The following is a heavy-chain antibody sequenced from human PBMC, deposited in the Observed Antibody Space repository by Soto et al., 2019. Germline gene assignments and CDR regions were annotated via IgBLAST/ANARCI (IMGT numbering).Heavy chain of an antibody. J-gene: IGHJ6*02. CDR1: GGTFGSYA. D-gene: IGHD2-2*01. V-gene: IGHV1-69*01. CDR2: IIPITATA. Sequence: QVQLVQSGAEVKKPGSSVKVSCKASGGTFGSYAISWVRQAPGQGLEWMGGIIPITATANYAQKFQGRVTMTAEDSTSTASMQLSSLRSEETAVYYCVRSQGSSTSLEIYYYYYYGMDVWGQGTTVSVSS. CDR3: VRSQGSSTSLEIYYYYYYGMDV.